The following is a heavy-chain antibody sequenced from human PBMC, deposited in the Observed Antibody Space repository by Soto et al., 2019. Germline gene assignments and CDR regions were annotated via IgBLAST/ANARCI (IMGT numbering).Heavy chain of an antibody. Sequence: SEPLSLTCTVSGGSISTDYWRCFRQPPWKGLQWIGYIYYSGITKYNPSLKSRVTISLATSKNQFSLKLNSVTAADTALYSRAREWKYFDSWGEG. D-gene: IGHD1-1*01. CDR2: IYYSGIT. J-gene: IGHJ4*02. V-gene: IGHV4-59*13. CDR3: AREWKYFDS. CDR1: GGSISTDY.